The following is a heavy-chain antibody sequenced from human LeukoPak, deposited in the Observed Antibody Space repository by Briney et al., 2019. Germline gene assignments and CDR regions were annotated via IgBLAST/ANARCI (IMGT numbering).Heavy chain of an antibody. CDR2: MSYDGSNK. CDR3: VKEAKYCSGGDCYYPFHY. J-gene: IGHJ4*02. D-gene: IGHD2-15*01. V-gene: IGHV3-30*18. Sequence: GGSLRLSCAASGFTLSDFGMHWVRQPPGKGLEWVTFMSYDGSNKQYVDSVKGRFTISRDDSKNTLYLQMNSLRAEVTAEYYCVKEAKYCSGGDCYYPFHYWGQGSLVTVSS. CDR1: GFTLSDFG.